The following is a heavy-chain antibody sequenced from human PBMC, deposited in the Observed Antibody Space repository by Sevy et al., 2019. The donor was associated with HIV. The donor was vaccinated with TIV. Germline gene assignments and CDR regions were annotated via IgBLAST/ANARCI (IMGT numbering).Heavy chain of an antibody. V-gene: IGHV3-49*03. CDR2: IRRRAFGGTI. D-gene: IGHD3-22*01. CDR3: TRAEQYEYDSTSYYDYFDY. CDR1: GFTFGDYA. Sequence: GGSLRLSCTASGFTFGDYAVGWFHQAPGKGLEWVSFIRRRAFGGTIEYAASVKGRFTISKDDSQSTAYLQMNSLKTEDTAVYYCTRAEQYEYDSTSYYDYFDYWGQGTLVTVSS. J-gene: IGHJ4*02.